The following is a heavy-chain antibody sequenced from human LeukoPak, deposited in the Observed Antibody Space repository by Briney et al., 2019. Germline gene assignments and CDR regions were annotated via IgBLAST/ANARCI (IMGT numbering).Heavy chain of an antibody. CDR1: GGTFISYA. CDR2: IIPILGIA. CDR3: AREGYYDSSGYPYYFDY. J-gene: IGHJ4*02. V-gene: IGHV1-69*04. D-gene: IGHD3-22*01. Sequence: SVKVSCKASGGTFISYAISWVRQAPGQGLEWMGRIIPILGIANYAQKFQGRVTITADKSTSTAYMELSSLRSEDTAVYYCAREGYYDSSGYPYYFDYWGQGTLVTVSS.